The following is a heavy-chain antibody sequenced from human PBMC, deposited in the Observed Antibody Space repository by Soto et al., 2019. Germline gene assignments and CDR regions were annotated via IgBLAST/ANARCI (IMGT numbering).Heavy chain of an antibody. CDR3: VKEGRLAVGGLDL. D-gene: IGHD3-10*01. CDR1: GFTFSHFA. CDR2: ISGSGSST. V-gene: IGHV3-23*01. Sequence: GGSLRLSCAASGFTFSHFAMNWVRHSPGKGLEWISGISGSGSSTHDADSVQGRFIISRDTSKNTLSLQMDSLRVEDTAIYYCVKEGRLAVGGLDLWGQGALVTVSS. J-gene: IGHJ5*02.